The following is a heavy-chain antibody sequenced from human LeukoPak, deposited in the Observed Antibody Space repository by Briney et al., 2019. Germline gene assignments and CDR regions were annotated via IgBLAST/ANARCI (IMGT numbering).Heavy chain of an antibody. CDR2: ISSSSSYI. J-gene: IGHJ4*02. V-gene: IGHV3-21*01. D-gene: IGHD3-16*02. Sequence: GGSLRLSCAASGFTFSSYTMNWVRQAPGKGLEWVSSISSSSSYIYYADSVKGRFTISRDNAKNSLYLQMNSLRAEDTAVYYCARDRNYDYIWGSYRPDYVDYWDQGTLVTVSS. CDR3: ARDRNYDYIWGSYRPDYVDY. CDR1: GFTFSSYT.